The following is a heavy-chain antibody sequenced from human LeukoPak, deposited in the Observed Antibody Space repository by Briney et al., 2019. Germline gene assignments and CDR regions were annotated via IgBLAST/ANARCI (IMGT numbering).Heavy chain of an antibody. Sequence: GRSLRLSCAASGFTFSSYGMHWVRQAPGKGLEWVAVIWYDGSNKYYADSVKGRFTISRDNSKSTLYLQMNSLRAEDTAVYYCARDAARHYYDSSGYNMDVWGQGTTVTVSS. CDR3: ARDAARHYYDSSGYNMDV. CDR1: GFTFSSYG. J-gene: IGHJ6*03. D-gene: IGHD3-22*01. CDR2: IWYDGSNK. V-gene: IGHV3-33*01.